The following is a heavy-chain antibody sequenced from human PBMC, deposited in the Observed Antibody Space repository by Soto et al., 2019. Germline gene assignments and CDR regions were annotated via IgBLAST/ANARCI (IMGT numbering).Heavy chain of an antibody. V-gene: IGHV3-15*07. D-gene: IGHD3-16*01. Sequence: EVQLVESGGGLVEPGGSLRLSCAASGFSFSDAWMNWVRQAPGKGLEWVGRIRTKNDGETTDYAAPVKGRFTISRDDSKNSLYLQVSGLEAGATAVFYCTTESMGGAIWGHGTMVNVSS. J-gene: IGHJ3*02. CDR3: TTESMGGAI. CDR1: GFSFSDAW. CDR2: IRTKNDGETT.